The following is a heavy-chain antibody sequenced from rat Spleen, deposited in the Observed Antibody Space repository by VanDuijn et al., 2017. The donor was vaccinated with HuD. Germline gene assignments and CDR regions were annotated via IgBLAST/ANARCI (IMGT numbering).Heavy chain of an antibody. Sequence: EVQLVESGGGLVQPGRSLKLSCVASGFTFNNYWMTWIRQAPGKGLEWVASITNAAGKVYYPDSVKGRFTISRDNAKSTLYLQMNSLRSEDTATYYCTRGGTSRFDYWGQGVMVTVSS. J-gene: IGHJ2*01. V-gene: IGHV5-31*01. CDR3: TRGGTSRFDY. CDR1: GFTFNNYW. D-gene: IGHD1-5*01. CDR2: ITNAAGKV.